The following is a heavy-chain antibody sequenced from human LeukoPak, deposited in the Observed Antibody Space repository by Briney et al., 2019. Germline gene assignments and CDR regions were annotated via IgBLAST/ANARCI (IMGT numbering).Heavy chain of an antibody. Sequence: SSETLSLTCAVYGGSFSGYYWSWIRQPPGKGLEWIGEINHSGSTNYNPSLKSRVTISVDTSKNQFSLKLSSVTAADTAVYYCARRLRLDWFDPWGQGTLVTVSS. CDR1: GGSFSGYY. D-gene: IGHD6-19*01. J-gene: IGHJ5*02. CDR2: INHSGST. CDR3: ARRLRLDWFDP. V-gene: IGHV4-34*01.